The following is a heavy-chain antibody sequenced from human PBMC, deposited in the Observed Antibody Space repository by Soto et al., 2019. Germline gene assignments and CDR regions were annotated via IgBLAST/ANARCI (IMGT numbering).Heavy chain of an antibody. CDR2: INHSGST. J-gene: IGHJ4*02. V-gene: IGHV4-34*01. CDR1: GGSFSGYN. Sequence: SETLSLTCAVYGGSFSGYNWTWIRQPPGKGLEWIGEINHSGSTNYNPSLKSRVTISVDTSKNQFSLKLSSVTAADTAVYYCAREVMRYYDSSGYSAFDYWGQGTLVTVSS. CDR3: AREVMRYYDSSGYSAFDY. D-gene: IGHD3-22*01.